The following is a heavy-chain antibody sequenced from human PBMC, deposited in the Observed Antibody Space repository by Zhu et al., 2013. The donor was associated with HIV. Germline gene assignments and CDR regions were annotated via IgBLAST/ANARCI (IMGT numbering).Heavy chain of an antibody. CDR3: ARVPGPQQYGDYEITYGMDV. CDR2: INPNSGGT. J-gene: IGHJ6*02. V-gene: IGHV1-2*02. D-gene: IGHD4-17*01. Sequence: QVQLVQSGAEVKKPGASVKVSCKASGYTFTGYYMHWVRQAPGQGLEWMGWINPNSGGTNYAQKFQGRVTMTRDTSISTAYMELSRLRSDDTAVYYCARVPGPQQYGDYEITYGMDVVGTKGPRSPSP. CDR1: GYTFTGYY.